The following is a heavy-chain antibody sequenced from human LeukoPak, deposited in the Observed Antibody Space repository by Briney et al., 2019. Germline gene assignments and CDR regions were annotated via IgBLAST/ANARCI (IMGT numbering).Heavy chain of an antibody. J-gene: IGHJ4*02. CDR2: IKQDGSEK. CDR3: AKAGSIRFDY. V-gene: IGHV3-7*03. Sequence: EGSLRLSCAASGFIFSHYDMHWVRQAPGKGLEWVANIKQDGSEKYYVDSVKGRFTISRDNSKNTLYLQMNSLRAEDTAVYYCAKAGSIRFDYWGQGTLVTVSS. D-gene: IGHD1-26*01. CDR1: GFIFSHYD.